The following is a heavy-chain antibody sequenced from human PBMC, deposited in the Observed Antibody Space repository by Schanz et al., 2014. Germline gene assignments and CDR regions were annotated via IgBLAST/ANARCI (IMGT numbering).Heavy chain of an antibody. V-gene: IGHV1-18*01. CDR2: ISPYTGNT. D-gene: IGHD6-19*01. Sequence: QVQLEQSGAEVKKPGASVKVSCKTSGYAFSDYGITWVRQAPGQGLQWMGWISPYTGNTNYAQTLQDRVTMTRNTSISTAYMELNSLTSEDTAVYYCARGGYSSGWYDRDIAHFDYWGQGTLVTVSS. J-gene: IGHJ4*02. CDR1: GYAFSDYG. CDR3: ARGGYSSGWYDRDIAHFDY.